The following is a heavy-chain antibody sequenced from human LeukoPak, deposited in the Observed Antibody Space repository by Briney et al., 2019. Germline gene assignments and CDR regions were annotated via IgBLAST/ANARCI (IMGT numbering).Heavy chain of an antibody. CDR1: GFTFSSYS. D-gene: IGHD3-22*01. CDR3: ARQDSSGYYPTFDY. V-gene: IGHV3-21*01. Sequence: GGSLRLSWAASGFTFSSYSMSWVRQAPGKGLEWVSSISSGSSYIYYADSVKGRFTISRGNAKNSLYLQMNSLRAEDTAVYYCARQDSSGYYPTFDYWGQGTLVTVSS. J-gene: IGHJ4*02. CDR2: ISSGSSYI.